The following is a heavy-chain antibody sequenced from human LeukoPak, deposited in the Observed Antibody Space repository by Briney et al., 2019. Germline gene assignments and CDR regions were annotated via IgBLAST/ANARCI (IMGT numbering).Heavy chain of an antibody. CDR1: GGSFSGYY. Sequence: KPSETLSLTCAVYGGSFSGYYWSWIRQPPGKGLEWIGEINHSGSTNYNPSLKSRVTISVDTSKNQFSLKLSSVTAADTAVYYCARVRYSYGSDYWGQGTLVTVSS. J-gene: IGHJ4*02. CDR3: ARVRYSYGSDY. CDR2: INHSGST. V-gene: IGHV4-34*01. D-gene: IGHD5-18*01.